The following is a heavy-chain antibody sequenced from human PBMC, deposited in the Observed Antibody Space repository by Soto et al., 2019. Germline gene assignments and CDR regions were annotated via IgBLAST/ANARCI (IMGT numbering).Heavy chain of an antibody. CDR3: ARAPGGVDAFDI. CDR1: GASVSRNSAA. D-gene: IGHD3-10*01. V-gene: IGHV6-1*01. Sequence: SQTLSLTCATSGASVSRNSAAWHWIRQSPSRGLEWLGRTYYRPKWYNDYPVSVKSRIRINPDTSKNQFSLRLSSVTPEDTAVYYCARAPGGVDAFDIWGQGTRVTVSS. J-gene: IGHJ3*02. CDR2: TYYRPKWYN.